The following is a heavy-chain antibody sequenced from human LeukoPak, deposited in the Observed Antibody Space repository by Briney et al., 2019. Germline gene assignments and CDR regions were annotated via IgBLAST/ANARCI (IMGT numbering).Heavy chain of an antibody. D-gene: IGHD3-3*01. CDR3: ARMDYDFDIIYFDY. Sequence: GASVKVSCKASGYTFTSYGISWVRQAPGQGLEWMGWISAYNGNTNYAQKLQGRVTMTTDTSTSTAYMELRSLRSDDTAVYYCARMDYDFDIIYFDYWGQGTLVTVSS. J-gene: IGHJ4*02. CDR2: ISAYNGNT. V-gene: IGHV1-18*01. CDR1: GYTFTSYG.